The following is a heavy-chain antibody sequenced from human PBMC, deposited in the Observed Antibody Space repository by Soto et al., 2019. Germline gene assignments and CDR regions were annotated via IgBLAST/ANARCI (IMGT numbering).Heavy chain of an antibody. J-gene: IGHJ6*03. CDR2: ISYDGSNK. Sequence: SLRLSCAASGFTFSSYAMHWVRQAPGKGLEWVAVISYDGSNKYYADSVKGRFTISRDNSKNTLYLQMNSLRAEDTAVYYCARDLYSSGWYPYYYMDVWGKGTTVTISS. V-gene: IGHV3-30-3*01. CDR3: ARDLYSSGWYPYYYMDV. D-gene: IGHD6-19*01. CDR1: GFTFSSYA.